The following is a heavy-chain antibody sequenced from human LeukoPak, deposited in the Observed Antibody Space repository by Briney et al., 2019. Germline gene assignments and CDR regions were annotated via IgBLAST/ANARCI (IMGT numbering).Heavy chain of an antibody. J-gene: IGHJ4*02. CDR3: ARDRHWTNDWVFDY. Sequence: SETLSLTCTVSGDSISTYYWSWIRQPPGKGLEWIGYIYYNGYTDYNPSLKSRVTISLHTSKNQFSLKLSSVNAADTAVYYCARDRHWTNDWVFDYWGQGTLVTVSS. V-gene: IGHV4-59*01. CDR2: IYYNGYT. D-gene: IGHD1/OR15-1a*01. CDR1: GDSISTYY.